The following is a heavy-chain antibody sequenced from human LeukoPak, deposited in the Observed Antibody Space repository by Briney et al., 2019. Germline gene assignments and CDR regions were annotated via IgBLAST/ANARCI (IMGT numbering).Heavy chain of an antibody. J-gene: IGHJ4*02. CDR3: ARDAVGMGASYYFDY. Sequence: SETLSLTCTVSGGSISSYYWSWIRQPPGEGLEWIGYISYIGNTNYNPSLKSRVTISVDTSKNQFSLELSSVTAADTAVYYCARDAVGMGASYYFDYWGQGTLVTVSS. D-gene: IGHD1-26*01. V-gene: IGHV4-59*01. CDR2: ISYIGNT. CDR1: GGSISSYY.